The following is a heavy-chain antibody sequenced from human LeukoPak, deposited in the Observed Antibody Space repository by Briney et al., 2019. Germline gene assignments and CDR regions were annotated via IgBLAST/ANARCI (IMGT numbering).Heavy chain of an antibody. CDR2: ISGSI. CDR3: AKDAQAVPAYFDC. CDR1: GFTFSTYA. V-gene: IGHV3-23*01. J-gene: IGHJ4*02. Sequence: GGSLRLSCAASGFTFSTYAMSWVRQAPGKGLEWVSAISGSIYYADSVKGRFTISRDNSKNTLYLQMNSLRAEDTAVYYCAKDAQAVPAYFDCWGQGTLVTVSS. D-gene: IGHD6-19*01.